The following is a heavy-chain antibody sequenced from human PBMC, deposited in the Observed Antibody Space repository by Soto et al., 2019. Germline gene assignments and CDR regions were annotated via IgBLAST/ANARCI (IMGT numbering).Heavy chain of an antibody. Sequence: EVQVLQSGGGLVQPGGSLRLSCAASGLTFSRFAMSWVRQAPGKGLEWVATIHGSGASTNYADSVRGRFTISRDNSKDTMYLQLNTLRVENTAVYYCAKDTGPGRYPNWCFDVWGRGTLVTVAS. CDR1: GLTFSRFA. J-gene: IGHJ2*01. CDR2: IHGSGAST. D-gene: IGHD3-10*01. CDR3: AKDTGPGRYPNWCFDV. V-gene: IGHV3-23*01.